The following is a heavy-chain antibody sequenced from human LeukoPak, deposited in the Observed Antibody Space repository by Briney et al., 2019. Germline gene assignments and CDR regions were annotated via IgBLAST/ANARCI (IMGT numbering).Heavy chain of an antibody. CDR1: GFILRSYA. J-gene: IGHJ4*02. CDR3: AKGSIVAHDAKTTLDY. D-gene: IGHD3-22*01. V-gene: IGHV3-23*01. CDR2: ISGSGGST. Sequence: GGSLRLSCAASGFILRSYAMSWVRQAPGKGLEWVSAISGSGGSTYYADSVRGRFTISRDNSKNTLYVQMNSLRVEDTAVYYCAKGSIVAHDAKTTLDYWGQGTLVTVSS.